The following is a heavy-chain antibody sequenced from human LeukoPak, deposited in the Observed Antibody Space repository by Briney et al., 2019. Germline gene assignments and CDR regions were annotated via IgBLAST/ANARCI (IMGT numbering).Heavy chain of an antibody. Sequence: GGSLRLSCAASGFTFSDYYMSWIRQAPGKGLEWVSYISSSGSTIYYADSVKGRFTISRDNAKNSLYLQMNSLRAEDTAVYYCARDSGNYYGSGSYYIPTWFDPWGQGTLVTVSS. CDR1: GFTFSDYY. D-gene: IGHD3-10*01. J-gene: IGHJ5*02. CDR2: ISSSGSTI. V-gene: IGHV3-11*01. CDR3: ARDSGNYYGSGSYYIPTWFDP.